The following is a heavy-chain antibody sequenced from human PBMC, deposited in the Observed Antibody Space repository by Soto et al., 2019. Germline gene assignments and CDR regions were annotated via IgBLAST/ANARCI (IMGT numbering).Heavy chain of an antibody. V-gene: IGHV3-23*01. D-gene: IGHD5-12*01. CDR3: AKRYDADNAFDI. CDR2: ISGSGGST. J-gene: IGHJ3*02. Sequence: GGSLRLSCAASGFTFSSYAMSWVCHAPGKGLEWDSAISGSGGSTYYADTVNGRFTISRDNSQNTLYLHMNSLRSEDTAVYYCAKRYDADNAFDIWGQGTMVTVSS. CDR1: GFTFSSYA.